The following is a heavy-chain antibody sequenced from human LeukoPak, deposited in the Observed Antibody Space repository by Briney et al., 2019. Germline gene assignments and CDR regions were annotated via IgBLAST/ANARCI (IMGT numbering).Heavy chain of an antibody. CDR3: ARVRLGSGWYAD. CDR1: SGSISSYY. CDR2: IYYSGST. J-gene: IGHJ4*02. D-gene: IGHD6-19*01. Sequence: SETLSLTCTVSSGSISSYYWSWIRQPPGKGLEWIGYIYYSGSTNYNPSLKSRVTISVDTSKNQFSLKLSSVTAADTAVYYCARVRLGSGWYADWGQGTLVTVSS. V-gene: IGHV4-59*01.